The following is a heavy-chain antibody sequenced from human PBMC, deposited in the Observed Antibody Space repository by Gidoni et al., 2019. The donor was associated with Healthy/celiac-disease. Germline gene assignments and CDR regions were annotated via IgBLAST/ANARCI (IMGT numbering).Heavy chain of an antibody. CDR3: ARALDGELSIWFQVVTAIPGGWGAFDY. Sequence: MGWISAYNGNTNYAQKLQGRVTMTTDTSTSTAYMELRSLRSDDTAVYYCARALDGELSIWFQVVTAIPGGWGAFDYWGQGTLVTVSS. V-gene: IGHV1-18*01. D-gene: IGHD2-21*02. J-gene: IGHJ4*02. CDR2: ISAYNGNT.